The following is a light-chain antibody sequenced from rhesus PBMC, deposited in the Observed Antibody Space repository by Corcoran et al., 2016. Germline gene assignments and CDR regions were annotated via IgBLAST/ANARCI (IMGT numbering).Light chain of an antibody. CDR1: ENVNNY. Sequence: DIQITQSPSSLSASVGDRVTITCRASENVNNYLNWYQQKPGKAPKFLIYKVSSLKSGVPSRFSGSGSGTDYTFTISSLQPEDVASYYCQHGYGTPYSFGQGTKVEIK. CDR3: QHGYGTPYS. CDR2: KVS. V-gene: IGKV1-74*01. J-gene: IGKJ2*01.